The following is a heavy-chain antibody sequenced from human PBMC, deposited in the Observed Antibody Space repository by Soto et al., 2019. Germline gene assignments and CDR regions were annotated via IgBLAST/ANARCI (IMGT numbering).Heavy chain of an antibody. V-gene: IGHV4-59*01. D-gene: IGHD3-3*02. CDR2: IYYSGST. J-gene: IGHJ5*02. CDR1: GGSISSYY. CDR3: ASHTSTFGVGRNWFDP. Sequence: LSLTCTVSGGSISSYYWSWIRQPPGKGLEWIGYIYYSGSTNYNPSLKSRVTISVDTSKNQFSLKLSSVTAADTAVYYCASHTSTFGVGRNWFDPWGQGTLVTVSS.